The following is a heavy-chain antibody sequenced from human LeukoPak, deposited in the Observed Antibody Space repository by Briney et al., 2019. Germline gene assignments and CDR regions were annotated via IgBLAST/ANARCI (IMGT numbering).Heavy chain of an antibody. CDR2: IYHSGST. V-gene: IGHV4-4*02. D-gene: IGHD1-26*01. CDR3: ARELRFYSGSIPNWFDP. Sequence: GSLRLSCAASGFTFSSYAMSWVRQPPGKGLEWIGEIYHSGSTNYNPSLKSRVTISVDKSKSQFSLKLSSVTAADTAVYYCARELRFYSGSIPNWFDPWGQGTLVTVSS. CDR1: GFTFSSYAM. J-gene: IGHJ5*02.